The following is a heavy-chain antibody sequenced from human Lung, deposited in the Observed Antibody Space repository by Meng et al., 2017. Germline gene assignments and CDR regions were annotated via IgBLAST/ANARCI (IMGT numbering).Heavy chain of an antibody. CDR2: INHSGST. J-gene: IGHJ4*02. CDR1: GGSFRYYY. Sequence: LPVWGADVFKPSEPLSLTCFCSGGSFRYYYWSWIRQPPGKGLEWIGEINHSGSTNYNPSLESRATISVDTSQNNLSLKLSSVTAADSAVYYCARGPTTMAHDFDYWGQGTLVTVSS. CDR3: ARGPTTMAHDFDY. D-gene: IGHD4-11*01. V-gene: IGHV4-34*01.